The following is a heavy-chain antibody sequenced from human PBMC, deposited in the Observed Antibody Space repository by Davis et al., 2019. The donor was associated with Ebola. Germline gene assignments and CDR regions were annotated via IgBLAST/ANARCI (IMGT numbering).Heavy chain of an antibody. CDR2: IYPGDSDT. CDR1: GYSFTSYW. Sequence: KVSCKGSGYSFTSYWIGWVRQMPGKGLEWMGIIYPGDSDTRYSPSFQGQVTISADKSISTAYLQWSSLKASDTAMYYCARQESSSWDPFDYWGQGTLVTVSS. D-gene: IGHD6-13*01. V-gene: IGHV5-51*01. J-gene: IGHJ4*02. CDR3: ARQESSSWDPFDY.